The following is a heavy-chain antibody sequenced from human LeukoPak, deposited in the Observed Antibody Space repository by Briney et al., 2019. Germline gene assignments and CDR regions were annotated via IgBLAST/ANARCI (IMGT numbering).Heavy chain of an antibody. V-gene: IGHV3-53*01. CDR3: ARWYCSSNGCYYDY. D-gene: IGHD2-2*01. J-gene: IGHJ4*02. CDR2: IYSDGTT. CDR1: GFTFSSYA. Sequence: GGSLRLSCAASGFTFSSYAMSWVRQAPGKGLEWVSIIYSDGTTYYRDSVKGRFTISRDNSKNTLHLQMNSLRAEDTAVYYCARWYCSSNGCYYDYWGQGTLVTVSS.